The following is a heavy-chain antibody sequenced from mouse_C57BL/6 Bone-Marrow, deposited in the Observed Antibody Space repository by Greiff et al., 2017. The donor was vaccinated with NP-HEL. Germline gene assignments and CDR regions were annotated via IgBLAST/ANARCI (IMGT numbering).Heavy chain of an antibody. V-gene: IGHV1-81*01. Sequence: QVQLQQSGAELARPGASVKLSCKASGYTFTSYGISWVKQRTGQGLEWIGEIYPRSGNTYYNEKFKGKATLTADKSSSTAYMELRSLTSEDSAVYFCARDHGSSYWYFDVWGTGTTVTVSS. CDR1: GYTFTSYG. CDR2: IYPRSGNT. J-gene: IGHJ1*03. CDR3: ARDHGSSYWYFDV. D-gene: IGHD1-1*01.